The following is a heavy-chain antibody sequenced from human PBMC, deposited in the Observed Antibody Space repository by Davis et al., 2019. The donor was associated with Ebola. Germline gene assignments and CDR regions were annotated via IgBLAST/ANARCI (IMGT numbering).Heavy chain of an antibody. CDR3: ARVEVRRYYDILTGYSAFDY. V-gene: IGHV1-18*04. Sequence: ASVKVSCKASGYTFTSYGISWVRQAPGQGLEWMGWISAYNGNTNYAQKLQGRVTMTTDTSTSTAYMELRSLRSDDTAVYYCARVEVRRYYDILTGYSAFDYWGQGTLVTVSS. J-gene: IGHJ4*02. D-gene: IGHD3-9*01. CDR1: GYTFTSYG. CDR2: ISAYNGNT.